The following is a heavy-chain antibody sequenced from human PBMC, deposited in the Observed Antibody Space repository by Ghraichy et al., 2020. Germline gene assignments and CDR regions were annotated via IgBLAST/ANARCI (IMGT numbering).Heavy chain of an antibody. CDR2: IRSKANSYAT. D-gene: IGHD3-22*01. J-gene: IGHJ4*02. V-gene: IGHV3-73*01. Sequence: GGSLRLSCAASGFTFSGSAMHWVRQASGKGLEWVGRIRSKANSYATAYAASVKGRFTISRDDSKNTAYLQMNSLKTEDTAVYYCTCNQYYYDSSGYYVDYWGQGTLVTVSS. CDR1: GFTFSGSA. CDR3: TCNQYYYDSSGYYVDY.